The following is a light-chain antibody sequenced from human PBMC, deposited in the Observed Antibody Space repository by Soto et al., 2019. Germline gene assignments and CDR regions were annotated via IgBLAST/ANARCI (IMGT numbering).Light chain of an antibody. V-gene: IGLV2-14*01. Sequence: QSALTQPASVSGSPGQSITISCTGTSSDVGGYNYVSLYQQHPGKAPKLMIYEVSNRPSGVSNRFSGSKSGNTASLTISGLQAEDEADYYCSSYTSSSTPVVFGGGTKLTVL. J-gene: IGLJ2*01. CDR3: SSYTSSSTPVV. CDR1: SSDVGGYNY. CDR2: EVS.